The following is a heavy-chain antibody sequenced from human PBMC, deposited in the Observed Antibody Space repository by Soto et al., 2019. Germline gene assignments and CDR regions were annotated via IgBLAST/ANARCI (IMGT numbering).Heavy chain of an antibody. CDR1: GDSVSTADYY. CDR2: IYYSGNT. CDR3: ARGTYSTSSFFDS. J-gene: IGHJ4*02. D-gene: IGHD6-6*01. Sequence: PXETLSLTCTVSGDSVSTADYYGNGIRQPPGKGLEWIGYIYYSGNTYYIPSLKSRVTISVDTSKNQISLKLNSVTAADTAVYYCARGTYSTSSFFDSWGQGTLVTVSS. V-gene: IGHV4-30-4*01.